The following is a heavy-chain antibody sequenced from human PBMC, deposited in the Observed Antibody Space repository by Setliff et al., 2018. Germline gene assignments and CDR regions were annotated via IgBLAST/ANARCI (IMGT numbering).Heavy chain of an antibody. V-gene: IGHV3-23*01. CDR2: ISGSGGST. CDR1: GFTFSSYA. D-gene: IGHD6-19*01. Sequence: GGSLRLSCAASGFTFSSYAMGWVRQAPGKGLEWVSAISGSGGSTYYADSVKGRFTISRDNSKNTLYLQMNSLRAEDTAVYYCTRASSIAVAGSSIWGQGTLVTVS. CDR3: TRASSIAVAGSSI. J-gene: IGHJ4*02.